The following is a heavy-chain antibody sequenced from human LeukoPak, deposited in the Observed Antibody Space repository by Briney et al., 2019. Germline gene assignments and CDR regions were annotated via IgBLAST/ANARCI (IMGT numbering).Heavy chain of an antibody. Sequence: SSETLSLTCTVSGGSISSYYWSWIRQPPGKGLEWIGYIYYSGSTNHNPSLKSRVTISVDTSKNQFSLKLSSVTAADTAVYYCARRAVRNGGNSVGFDPWGQGTLVTVSS. CDR3: ARRAVRNGGNSVGFDP. CDR1: GGSISSYY. CDR2: IYYSGST. V-gene: IGHV4-59*01. J-gene: IGHJ5*02. D-gene: IGHD4-23*01.